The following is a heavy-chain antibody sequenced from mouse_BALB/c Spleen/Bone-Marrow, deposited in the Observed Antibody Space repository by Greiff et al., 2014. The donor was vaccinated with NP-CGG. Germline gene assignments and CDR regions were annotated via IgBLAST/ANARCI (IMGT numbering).Heavy chain of an antibody. CDR3: AAYYYGSSQFAY. D-gene: IGHD1-1*01. CDR2: IDPANGNT. J-gene: IGHJ3*01. Sequence: EVQVVESGPELVKPGASVKLSCTASGFNIKDTYMHWVKQRPEQGLEWIGRIDPANGNTKYDPKFQGKATITADTSSNTAYLQLSSLTSEDTAVYYCAAYYYGSSQFAYWGQGTLVTVSA. V-gene: IGHV14-3*02. CDR1: GFNIKDTY.